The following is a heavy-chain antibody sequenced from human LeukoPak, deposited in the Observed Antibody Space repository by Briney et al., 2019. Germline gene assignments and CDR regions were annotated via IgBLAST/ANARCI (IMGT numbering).Heavy chain of an antibody. D-gene: IGHD3-10*01. CDR3: ARPLLWFGEIEG. CDR2: INHSGST. V-gene: IGHV4-34*01. CDR1: GGSFSGYY. J-gene: IGHJ4*02. Sequence: SETLSLTCAVYGGSFSGYYWSWIRQPPGKGLEWIGEINHSGSTNYNPSLKSRVTISVDTSKNQFSLKLSSVTAADTAVYYCARPLLWFGEIEGWGQGTLVTVSS.